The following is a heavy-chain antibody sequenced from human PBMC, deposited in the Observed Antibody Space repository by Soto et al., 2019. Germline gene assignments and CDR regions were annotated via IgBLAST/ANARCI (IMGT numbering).Heavy chain of an antibody. V-gene: IGHV4-38-2*01. CDR2: IFHSGTT. Sequence: PSETLSLTCAVSGYSISSGYYWGWIRQPPGKGLEWLGSIFHSGTTYDNPSLKSRVTISVDMSKNQFSLKLTSVTAADTAVYYCARLLDPSRGYYYFDYWGQGTLVTVSS. D-gene: IGHD3-22*01. J-gene: IGHJ4*02. CDR3: ARLLDPSRGYYYFDY. CDR1: GYSISSGYY.